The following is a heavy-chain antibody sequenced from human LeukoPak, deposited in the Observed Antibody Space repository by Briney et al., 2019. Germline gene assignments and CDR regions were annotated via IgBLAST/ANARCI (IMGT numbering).Heavy chain of an antibody. CDR1: GFTFSSYS. Sequence: GGSLRLSCVASGFTFSSYSMNWVRQAPGKGLEWVSSISSSSSYIYYADSVKGRFTISRDNAKNSLYLQMNSLRAEDTAVYYCARDLPYYYDSSGYPRDYFDYWGQGTLVTVSS. V-gene: IGHV3-21*01. CDR2: ISSSSSYI. CDR3: ARDLPYYYDSSGYPRDYFDY. D-gene: IGHD3-22*01. J-gene: IGHJ4*02.